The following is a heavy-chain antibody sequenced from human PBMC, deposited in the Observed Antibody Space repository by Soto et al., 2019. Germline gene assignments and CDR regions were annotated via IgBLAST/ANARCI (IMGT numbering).Heavy chain of an antibody. D-gene: IGHD4-17*01. CDR3: ASCYGDYEFPCEY. Sequence: PVGSLRLSCAGSGFTFTDYSMIWVRQAPGKGLEWISYMSSTSNIAYYVDSVNGRFTTSRDNDKNSLYLQMNSLRDEDTAVYYCASCYGDYEFPCEYWGQGTLVTVS. CDR1: GFTFTDYS. J-gene: IGHJ4*02. V-gene: IGHV3-48*02. CDR2: MSSTSNIA.